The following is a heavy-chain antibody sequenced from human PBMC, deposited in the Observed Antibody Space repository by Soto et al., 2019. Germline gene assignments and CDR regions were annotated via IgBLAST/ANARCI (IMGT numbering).Heavy chain of an antibody. CDR2: IFHDGTA. D-gene: IGHD6-13*01. V-gene: IGHV4-4*02. Sequence: PSETLSLTCAVSGVSISSGNWWTWVRQSPQRGLEYIGEIFHDGTANYYPSFERRVAISVDTSKNQFSLKLSSVTAADTAMYYCARFAKEENPKVGSWYYFDYWGQGTRVTVSS. J-gene: IGHJ4*02. CDR3: ARFAKEENPKVGSWYYFDY. CDR1: GVSISSGNW.